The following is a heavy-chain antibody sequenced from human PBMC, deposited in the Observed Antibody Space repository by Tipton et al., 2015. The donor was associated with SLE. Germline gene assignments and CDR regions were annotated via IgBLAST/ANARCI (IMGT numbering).Heavy chain of an antibody. Sequence: TLSLTCTVSGGSISSYYWSWIRQPPGKGLEWIGYIDYSGSTNYNPSLKSRVTISVDTSKNQFSLKLSSVTAADTAMYYCARGVGADYWGQGTLVTVSS. D-gene: IGHD1-26*01. CDR3: ARGVGADY. CDR1: GGSISSYY. V-gene: IGHV4-59*01. J-gene: IGHJ4*02. CDR2: IDYSGST.